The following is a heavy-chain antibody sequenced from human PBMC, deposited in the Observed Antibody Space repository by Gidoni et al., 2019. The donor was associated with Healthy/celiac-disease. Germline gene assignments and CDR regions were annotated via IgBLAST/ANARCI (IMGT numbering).Heavy chain of an antibody. CDR2: IWYDGSNK. CDR1: VFTFSSYG. V-gene: IGHV3-33*01. J-gene: IGHJ4*02. D-gene: IGHD3-16*01. Sequence: QVQLVESGGGVVQPGRSLRLYCSASVFTFSSYGMHWVRQSPGKGLEWVAVIWYDGSNKYYADSVKGRFTIFRDNSKNTLYLQMNSMRAEDTAVYYCARAHRYAYHYFDYWGQGTLVTVSS. CDR3: ARAHRYAYHYFDY.